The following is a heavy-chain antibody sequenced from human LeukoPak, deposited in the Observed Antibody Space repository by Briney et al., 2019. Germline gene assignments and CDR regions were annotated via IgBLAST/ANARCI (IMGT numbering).Heavy chain of an antibody. CDR2: ISSSSSYI. CDR1: GFTFSSYS. CDR3: ARERAIHYFDY. Sequence: GGSLRLSYAASGFTFSSYSMNWVRQAPGKGLEWVSSISSSSSYIYYADSVKGRFTISRDNAKNSLYLQMNSLRAEDTAVYYCARERAIHYFDYWGQGTLVTVSS. D-gene: IGHD1-26*01. J-gene: IGHJ4*02. V-gene: IGHV3-21*01.